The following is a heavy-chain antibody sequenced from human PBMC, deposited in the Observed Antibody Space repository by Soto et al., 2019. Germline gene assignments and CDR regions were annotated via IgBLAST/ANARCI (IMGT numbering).Heavy chain of an antibody. CDR3: ARIGWGGDS. Sequence: LSLTSSVSGGSVRTGSYHWSWIRQPPGKGLEWIGFIPNNGSPDYNPSLKSRVVVSIDRSKNQFSLKVNSVTAADTAVYFCARIGWGGDSWGQGTLVTVSS. CDR1: GGSVRTGSYH. D-gene: IGHD7-27*01. J-gene: IGHJ5*01. V-gene: IGHV4-61*01. CDR2: IPNNGSP.